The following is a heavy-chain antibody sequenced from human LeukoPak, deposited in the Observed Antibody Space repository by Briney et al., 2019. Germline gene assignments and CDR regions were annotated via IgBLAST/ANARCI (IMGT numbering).Heavy chain of an antibody. V-gene: IGHV4-61*02. Sequence: SETLSLTRTVSGGSISSGYNYWSWIRQPAGKGLEWIGRIYTSGTTNYNPSLKSRVTISQDTSNNQFSLKLSSVTAADTAVYYCAKSGCSSSSCPGFLWGQGTLVTVSS. CDR3: AKSGCSSSSCPGFL. CDR1: GGSISSGYNY. CDR2: IYTSGTT. J-gene: IGHJ4*02. D-gene: IGHD2-2*01.